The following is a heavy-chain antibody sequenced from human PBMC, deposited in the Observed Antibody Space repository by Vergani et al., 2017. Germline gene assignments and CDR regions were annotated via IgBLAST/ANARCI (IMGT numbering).Heavy chain of an antibody. CDR2: ISSSSSYT. D-gene: IGHD3-22*01. V-gene: IGHV3-11*05. J-gene: IGHJ4*02. CDR3: AREGAPTYCYDSSGHPGFAY. Sequence: QVQLVESGGGLVKPGGSLRLSCAASGFTFSDYYMSWIRQAPGKGLEWVSYISSSSSYTNYADSVKGRFTISRDNAKNSLYLQMNSLRAEDTAVYYCAREGAPTYCYDSSGHPGFAYWGQGTLVTVSS. CDR1: GFTFSDYY.